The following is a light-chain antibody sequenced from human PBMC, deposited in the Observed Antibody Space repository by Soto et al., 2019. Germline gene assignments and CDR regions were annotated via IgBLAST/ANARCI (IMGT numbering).Light chain of an antibody. CDR1: QSVSSY. J-gene: IGKJ2*01. CDR2: DAS. V-gene: IGKV3-11*01. CDR3: QQRSPGPPNT. Sequence: EIVLTQYPATLSFSPGERATLSCRASQSVSSYLAWYQQKPGQSHRLLIYDASTRATGIPARFSGSGSGTDFILTISSLEPEEFAVYYFQQRSPGPPNTFGQGTQLEIK.